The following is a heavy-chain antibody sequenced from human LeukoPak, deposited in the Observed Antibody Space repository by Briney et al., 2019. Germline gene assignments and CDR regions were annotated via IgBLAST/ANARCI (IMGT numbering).Heavy chain of an antibody. CDR3: ARDGRGYSYGLDY. CDR1: GGSISSYY. CDR2: IYYSGST. D-gene: IGHD5-18*01. J-gene: IGHJ4*02. Sequence: PAETLSLTCTVSGGSISSYYWSWIRQPPGKGLEWIGYIYYSGSTNYNPSLKSRVTISVDTSKNQFSLKLSSVTAADTAVYYCARDGRGYSYGLDYWGQGTLVTVS. V-gene: IGHV4-59*01.